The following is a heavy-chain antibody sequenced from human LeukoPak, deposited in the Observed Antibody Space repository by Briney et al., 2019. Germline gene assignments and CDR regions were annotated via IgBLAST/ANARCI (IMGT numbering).Heavy chain of an antibody. Sequence: PSETLSLTCTVSGGSISSYYWSWIRQPPGKGLEWIGYIYYSGSTNYNPSLKSRVTISVDTSKNQFSLKLSSVTAADTAVYHCARLGYSSGWSHFDYWGQGTLVTVSS. V-gene: IGHV4-59*12. CDR2: IYYSGST. D-gene: IGHD6-19*01. J-gene: IGHJ4*02. CDR3: ARLGYSSGWSHFDY. CDR1: GGSISSYY.